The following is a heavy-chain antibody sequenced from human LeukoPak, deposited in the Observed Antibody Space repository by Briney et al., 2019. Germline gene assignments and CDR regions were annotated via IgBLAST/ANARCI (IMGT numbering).Heavy chain of an antibody. CDR2: VNLQGST. CDR1: GGSITSTNY. Sequence: KPSETLSLTCGVSGGSITSTNYWTWVRQPPGKGLEWIGEVNLQGSTNYNPSLMGRVAISVDMSENHISLLLTSVTAADTAVYYCAREGGPYRPLDYSGQGTLVTVSS. V-gene: IGHV4-4*02. J-gene: IGHJ4*02. CDR3: AREGGPYRPLDY.